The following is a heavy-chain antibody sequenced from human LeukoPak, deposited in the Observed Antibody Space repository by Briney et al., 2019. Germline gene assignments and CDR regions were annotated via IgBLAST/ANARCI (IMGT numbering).Heavy chain of an antibody. D-gene: IGHD3-10*01. J-gene: IGHJ4*02. Sequence: SETLSLTCIVSGGSISTSAYYWGWIRQPPGEGLQWIGSIYYSGNTYYNSSLKSRVTISVDTSTSQFSLRLSSVTAADTAVYYCARATLWFGEYYFDYWGQGTLATVSS. CDR1: GGSISTSAYY. V-gene: IGHV4-39*01. CDR3: ARATLWFGEYYFDY. CDR2: IYYSGNT.